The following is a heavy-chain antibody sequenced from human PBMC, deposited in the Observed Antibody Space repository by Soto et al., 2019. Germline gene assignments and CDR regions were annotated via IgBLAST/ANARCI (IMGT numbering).Heavy chain of an antibody. CDR1: GFTFSGYW. J-gene: IGHJ4*02. CDR2: MKQDGSEK. Sequence: EVRLVESGGGLVQPGGSLRLSCTTSGFTFSGYWMSWVRQAPGKGLEYVANMKQDGSEKVYLDSVKGLFTISRDNAKSSLYLQMNSLTAEDTAVYYCARDAYYYGSGRFDYWGQGTLVTVSS. CDR3: ARDAYYYGSGRFDY. V-gene: IGHV3-7*05. D-gene: IGHD3-10*01.